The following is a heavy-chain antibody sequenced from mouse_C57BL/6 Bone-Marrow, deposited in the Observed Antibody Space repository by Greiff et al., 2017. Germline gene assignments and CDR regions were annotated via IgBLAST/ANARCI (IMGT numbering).Heavy chain of an antibody. J-gene: IGHJ1*03. D-gene: IGHD1-1*01. CDR1: GYTFTSYW. CDR3: ARGFTTVVDWYFDV. Sequence: VQLQQPGAELVKPGASVKLFCKASGYTFTSYWMHWVKQRPGQGLEWIGMIHPNSGSTNYNEKFKSKATLTVDKSSSTAYMQLSSLTSEDSAVYYCARGFTTVVDWYFDVWGTGTTVTVSS. CDR2: IHPNSGST. V-gene: IGHV1-64*01.